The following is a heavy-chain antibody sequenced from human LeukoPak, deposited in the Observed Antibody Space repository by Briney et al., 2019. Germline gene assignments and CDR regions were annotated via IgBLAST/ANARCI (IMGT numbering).Heavy chain of an antibody. D-gene: IGHD1-26*01. V-gene: IGHV3-74*01. CDR3: ARWDMTPLFDP. J-gene: IGHJ5*02. Sequence: GGSLRLSCAVSGFTFSSYWMHWVRQAPGKGLLWVSRIITDGSSTNYADSVKGRFTISRDNAKNTLYLQMNSLRAEDTAVYYCARWDMTPLFDPWGQGTLVTVSS. CDR2: IITDGSST. CDR1: GFTFSSYW.